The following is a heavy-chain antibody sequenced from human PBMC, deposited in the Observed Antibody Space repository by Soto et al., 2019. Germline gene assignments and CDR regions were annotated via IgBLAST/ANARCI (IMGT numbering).Heavy chain of an antibody. V-gene: IGHV1-18*04. J-gene: IGHJ3*02. CDR3: ATYHSDYDFWSGYYGPNAFDI. Sequence: ASVKVSCKASGYTFTSYGISWVRQAPGQGLEWMGWISAYNGNTNYAQKLQGRVTMTTDTSTSTAYMELRSLRSDDTAVYYCATYHSDYDFWSGYYGPNAFDIWGQGTMVPSPQ. CDR1: GYTFTSYG. D-gene: IGHD3-3*01. CDR2: ISAYNGNT.